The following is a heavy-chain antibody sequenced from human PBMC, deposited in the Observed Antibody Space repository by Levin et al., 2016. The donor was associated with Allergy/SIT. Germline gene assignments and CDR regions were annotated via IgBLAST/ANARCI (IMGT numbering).Heavy chain of an antibody. CDR2: ISSRLRNT. J-gene: IGHJ4*02. D-gene: IGHD2-8*01. CDR1: GFTFSSFATYD. CDR3: AQKAPDRNGYFHF. V-gene: IGHV3-23*01. Sequence: GGSLRLSCAVSGFTFSSFATYDISWVRQAPGGGLEWVSTISSRLRNTWYADSVRGRFTISRDNSENTFHLQINSLRVDDTAIYYCAQKAPDRNGYFHFWGLGTLVTVSS.